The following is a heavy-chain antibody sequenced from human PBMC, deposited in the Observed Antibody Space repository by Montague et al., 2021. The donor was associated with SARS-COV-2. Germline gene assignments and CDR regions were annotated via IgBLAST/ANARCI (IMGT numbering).Heavy chain of an antibody. CDR2: IWHTAST. V-gene: IGHV4-4*02. CDR1: GHSICSGNW. J-gene: IGHJ4*02. Sequence: SETLSLTCVGDGHSICSGNWGPRVSLHAGKPVTRVGGIWHTASTKYKPSLKSRVSMSVDKSWNQFSLRLTSVTAADTAIYYCARKGSGRSDLAYWGQGTLVTVSS. CDR3: ARKGSGRSDLAY. D-gene: IGHD1-26*01.